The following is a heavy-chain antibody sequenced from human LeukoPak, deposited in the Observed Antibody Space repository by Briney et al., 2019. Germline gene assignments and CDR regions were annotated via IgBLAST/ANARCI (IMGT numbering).Heavy chain of an antibody. CDR2: INPSGGST. Sequence: ASVKVSRKASGYTFTSYYMHWVRQAPGQGLEWMGIINPSGGSTSYAQKFQGRVTMTRDTSTSTVYMELSSLRSEDTAVYYCAPDTRTGWFDPWGQGTLVTVSS. CDR3: APDTRTGWFDP. J-gene: IGHJ5*02. D-gene: IGHD5-18*01. V-gene: IGHV1-46*03. CDR1: GYTFTSYY.